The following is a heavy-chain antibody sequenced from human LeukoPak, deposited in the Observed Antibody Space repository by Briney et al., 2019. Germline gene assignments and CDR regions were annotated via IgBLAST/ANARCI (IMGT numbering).Heavy chain of an antibody. V-gene: IGHV4-31*03. Sequence: SETLSLTCTVSGGSISSGGYYWSWIRQHPGKGLEWIGYIYYSGSTYYNPSLKSRVTISVDTSKNQFSLKLSSVTAADTAVYYCARDRRRMVREPYGMDVWGQGTTVTVSS. CDR2: IYYSGST. J-gene: IGHJ6*02. CDR3: ARDRRRMVREPYGMDV. CDR1: GGSISSGGYY. D-gene: IGHD3-10*01.